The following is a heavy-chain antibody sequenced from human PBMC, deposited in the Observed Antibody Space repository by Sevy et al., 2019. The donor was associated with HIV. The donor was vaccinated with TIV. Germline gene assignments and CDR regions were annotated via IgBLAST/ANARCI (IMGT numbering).Heavy chain of an antibody. CDR3: AKEIGSSGGDLYYYVMDV. CDR1: GFIFTTYG. D-gene: IGHD6-19*01. Sequence: GGSLRLSCAASGFIFTTYGMHWVRQAPGKGLEWVAIVSYDGSNKFYADSVKGRFTISRDNSKNTLYLQMNSLRTEDTAVYYCAKEIGSSGGDLYYYVMDVWGQGTTVTVSS. J-gene: IGHJ6*02. V-gene: IGHV3-30*18. CDR2: VSYDGSNK.